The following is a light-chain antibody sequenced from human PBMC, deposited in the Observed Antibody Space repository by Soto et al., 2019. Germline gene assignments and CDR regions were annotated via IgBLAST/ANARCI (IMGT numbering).Light chain of an antibody. J-gene: IGKJ1*01. V-gene: IGKV3-11*01. Sequence: EIVLTQSPATLSLSPGERATLSCRASQSVSSYLAWYQQKPGQAPRLLIYDASTRATGIPARFSGSGSGTDVILTISSLEPEDFADYYCQQRSNWPWTFGQGTKVEIK. CDR2: DAS. CDR1: QSVSSY. CDR3: QQRSNWPWT.